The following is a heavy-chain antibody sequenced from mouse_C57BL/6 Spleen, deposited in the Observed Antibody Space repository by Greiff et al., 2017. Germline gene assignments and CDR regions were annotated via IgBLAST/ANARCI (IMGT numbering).Heavy chain of an antibody. J-gene: IGHJ4*01. CDR3: ARHRDGYYMDY. D-gene: IGHD2-3*01. V-gene: IGHV5-6*01. CDR1: GFTFSSYG. CDR2: ISSGGSYT. Sequence: EVMLVESGGDLVKPGGSLKLSCAASGFTFSSYGMSWVRQTPDKRLEWVATISSGGSYTYYPDSVKGRFTISRDNAKNTLYLQMSSLKSEDTAMYYCARHRDGYYMDYWGQGTSVTVSS.